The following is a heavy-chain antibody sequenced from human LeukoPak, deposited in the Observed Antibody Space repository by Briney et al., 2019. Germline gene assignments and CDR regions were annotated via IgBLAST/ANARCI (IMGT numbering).Heavy chain of an antibody. CDR2: ISYDGSNK. V-gene: IGHV3-30*04. J-gene: IGHJ4*02. CDR1: GFTFGSYA. D-gene: IGHD3-10*01. CDR3: TRGEGSGSYYVQTSSFDY. Sequence: GGSLRLSCAASGFTFGSYAMHWVRQAPGKGLEWVAVISYDGSNKYYADSVKGRFTISRDNSKNTLYLQMNSLRAEDTAVYYCTRGEGSGSYYVQTSSFDYWGQGTLVTVSS.